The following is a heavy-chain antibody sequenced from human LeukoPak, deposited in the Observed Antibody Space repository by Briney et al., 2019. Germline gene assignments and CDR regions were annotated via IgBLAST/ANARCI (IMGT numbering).Heavy chain of an antibody. CDR1: GGSFSGYY. Sequence: SETLSLTCAVYGGSFSGYYWSWIRQPPGKGLEWIGEINHSGSTNYNPSLKSRVTISVDTSKNQFSLKLSSVTAADTAVYYCARGLPPPYCSSTSCYLRWFDPWGQGTLVTVSS. D-gene: IGHD2-2*01. V-gene: IGHV4-34*01. CDR2: INHSGST. CDR3: ARGLPPPYCSSTSCYLRWFDP. J-gene: IGHJ5*02.